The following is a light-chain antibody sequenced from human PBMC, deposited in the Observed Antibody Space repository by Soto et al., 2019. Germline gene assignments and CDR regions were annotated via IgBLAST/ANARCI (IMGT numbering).Light chain of an antibody. V-gene: IGLV2-14*01. CDR2: EVT. CDR3: SSYTDISTVV. Sequence: QSVLTQPASVSGSPGQSITISCTGTGSDVGGYNYVSWYQQYPGKAPKLIISEVTNRPSGISDRFSGSKSGNTASLTISGLQAEDEADYYCSSYTDISTVVFGGGTKVTVL. CDR1: GSDVGGYNY. J-gene: IGLJ2*01.